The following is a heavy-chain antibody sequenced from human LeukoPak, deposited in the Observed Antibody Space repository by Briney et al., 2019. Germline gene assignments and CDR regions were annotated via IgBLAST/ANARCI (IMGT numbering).Heavy chain of an antibody. V-gene: IGHV1-69*04. Sequence: SVKLSCKASGGTLSSYALNWVRQATGQGREWIGRIIPIFAIVNYAQNFQGRVTITADKSTNTDYMELSSLRFEDTAFYYCARADSSGYSLDENFNYWGQGTLVTVSS. CDR3: ARADSSGYSLDENFNY. CDR1: GGTLSSYA. CDR2: IIPIFAIV. D-gene: IGHD3-22*01. J-gene: IGHJ4*02.